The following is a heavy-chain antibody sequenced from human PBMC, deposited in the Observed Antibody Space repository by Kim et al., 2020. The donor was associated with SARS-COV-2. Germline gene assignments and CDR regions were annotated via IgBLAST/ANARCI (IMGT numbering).Heavy chain of an antibody. CDR1: GVTFNSYA. J-gene: IGHJ6*03. Sequence: SVKVSCKASGVTFNSYAIRWVRQAPGQGLEWMGRIIPVLGITNYAQRFQDRVTITADKSTSTAYMELSSLRSEDTAVYYCARPWSGHYYYGIGDYGGMD. V-gene: IGHV1-69*04. CDR3: ARPWSGHYYYGIGDYGGMD. D-gene: IGHD3-22*01. CDR2: IIPVLGIT.